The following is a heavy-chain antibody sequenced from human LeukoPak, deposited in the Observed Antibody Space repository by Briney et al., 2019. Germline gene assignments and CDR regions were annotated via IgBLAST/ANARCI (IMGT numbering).Heavy chain of an antibody. Sequence: SVKVSCKASGGTFSSYAISWVRQAPGQGLEWMGGIIPIFGTANYAQKFQGRVTITADESTSTAYMELSSLRSEDTAVYYCARGWEMATFTRLDYWGQGTLVTVSS. V-gene: IGHV1-69*13. J-gene: IGHJ4*02. D-gene: IGHD5-24*01. CDR1: GGTFSSYA. CDR3: ARGWEMATFTRLDY. CDR2: IIPIFGTA.